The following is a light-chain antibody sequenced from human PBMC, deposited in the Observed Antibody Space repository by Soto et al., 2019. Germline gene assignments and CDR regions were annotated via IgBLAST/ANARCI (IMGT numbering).Light chain of an antibody. CDR3: QQYNNWPLT. Sequence: EIVMTQSPATLSVSPGERATLSCRASQSVNSNLAWYQQKPGQAPRLLIYGSSTRATGIPARFSGSGSGTEFTLTISSLQSEDFAVYYCQQYNNWPLTFGRGTRVEI. CDR2: GSS. V-gene: IGKV3-15*01. J-gene: IGKJ4*01. CDR1: QSVNSN.